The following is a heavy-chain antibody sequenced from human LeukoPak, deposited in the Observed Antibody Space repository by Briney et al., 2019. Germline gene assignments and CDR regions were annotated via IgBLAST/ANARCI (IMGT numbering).Heavy chain of an antibody. CDR1: GGSITTYY. CDR2: IHYSGSTTYN. D-gene: IGHD3-10*01. J-gene: IGHJ5*02. V-gene: IGHV4-59*13. Sequence: SETLSLTCTVSGGSITTYYWNWIRQAPGKGLEWIGYIHYSGSTTYNNYHPSLKSRVTISLDTSKNHFSLRLNSVTAADTAVYFCARAPPRGGWFDPWGKGTLVTVSS. CDR3: ARAPPRGGWFDP.